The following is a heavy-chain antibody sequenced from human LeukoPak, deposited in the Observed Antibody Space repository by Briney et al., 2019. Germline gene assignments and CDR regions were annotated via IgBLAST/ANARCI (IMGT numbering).Heavy chain of an antibody. V-gene: IGHV4-39*07. Sequence: PSETLSLTCTVSGGSIRGSSYYWGWIRQPPGKGLEWIGNLYYSGSTYYNPSLKSRVTISVDTSKNHFSLKLSSVTAADTAVYYCARISWAYDKSGYVSYWGQGTLVTVSS. D-gene: IGHD3-22*01. CDR3: ARISWAYDKSGYVSY. CDR1: GGSIRGSSYY. CDR2: LYYSGST. J-gene: IGHJ4*02.